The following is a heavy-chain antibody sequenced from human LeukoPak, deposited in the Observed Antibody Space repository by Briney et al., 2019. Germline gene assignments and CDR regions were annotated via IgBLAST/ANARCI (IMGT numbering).Heavy chain of an antibody. J-gene: IGHJ3*02. Sequence: PGGSLRLSCAASGFTFSSYGMHWVRQAPGKGLEWVAVIWYDGSNKYYADSVKGRFTISRDNSKNTLYLQMNSLRAEDTAVYCCAREVVESGYDSDAFDIWGQGTMVTVSS. CDR3: AREVVESGYDSDAFDI. D-gene: IGHD5-12*01. V-gene: IGHV3-33*01. CDR1: GFTFSSYG. CDR2: IWYDGSNK.